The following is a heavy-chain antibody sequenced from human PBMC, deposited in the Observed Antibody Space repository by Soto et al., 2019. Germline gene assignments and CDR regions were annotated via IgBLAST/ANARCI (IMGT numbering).Heavy chain of an antibody. Sequence: EVQLLESGGGLVQPGGSLRLSCAASGFTFSSYAMSWVRQAPGKGLEWVSAISGSGGSTYYADSVKGRFTISRDNSKNTLYLQMNSLRAEDTAVYYCASTDCSRTSCPPDYWGQGTLVTVSS. D-gene: IGHD2-2*01. CDR2: ISGSGGST. CDR3: ASTDCSRTSCPPDY. V-gene: IGHV3-23*01. CDR1: GFTFSSYA. J-gene: IGHJ4*02.